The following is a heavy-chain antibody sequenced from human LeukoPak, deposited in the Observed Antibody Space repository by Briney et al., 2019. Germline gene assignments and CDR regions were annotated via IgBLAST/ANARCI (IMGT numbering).Heavy chain of an antibody. CDR3: ARDLMVPTTVTPGYMDV. J-gene: IGHJ6*03. CDR2: ISSSSSYI. Sequence: GGSLRLSCAASGFTFSSYSMNWVRQAPGKGLEWVSYISSSSSYIYYADSVKGRFTISRDNAKNSLYLQMNSLRAEDTAVYYCARDLMVPTTVTPGYMDVWGKGTTVTVSS. V-gene: IGHV3-21*01. D-gene: IGHD4-17*01. CDR1: GFTFSSYS.